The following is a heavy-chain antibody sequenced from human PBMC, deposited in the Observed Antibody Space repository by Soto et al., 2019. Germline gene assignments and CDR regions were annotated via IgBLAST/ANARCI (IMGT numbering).Heavy chain of an antibody. CDR3: AAAEYYYDSSGSLGFDP. D-gene: IGHD3-22*01. V-gene: IGHV4-30-4*01. J-gene: IGHJ5*02. CDR2: IYYSGST. Sequence: SETLSLTCTVSGGSISSGDYYWSWIRQPPGKGLEWIGYIYYSGSTYYNPSLKSRVTISVDTSKNQFSLKLSSVTAADTAVYYCAAAEYYYDSSGSLGFDPWGQGTLVTVSS. CDR1: GGSISSGDYY.